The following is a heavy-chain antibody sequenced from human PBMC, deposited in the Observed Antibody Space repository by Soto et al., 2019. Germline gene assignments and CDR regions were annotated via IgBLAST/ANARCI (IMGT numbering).Heavy chain of an antibody. V-gene: IGHV4-34*01. CDR1: GGSFSGYY. J-gene: IGHJ6*02. Sequence: PSETLSLTCAVCGGSFSGYYWSWIRQPPGKGLEWIGEINHSGSTNYNPSLKSRVTISVDTSKNQFSLNLSSVTAADTAVYYCAGGRGRQQLVMSYYYGMDVWGQGTTVTVSS. CDR3: AGGRGRQQLVMSYYYGMDV. D-gene: IGHD6-13*01. CDR2: INHSGST.